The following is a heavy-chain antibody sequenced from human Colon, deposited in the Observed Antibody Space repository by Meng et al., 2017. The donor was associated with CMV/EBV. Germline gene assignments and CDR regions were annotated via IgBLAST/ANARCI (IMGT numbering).Heavy chain of an antibody. J-gene: IGHJ4*02. CDR3: VQRHSSSTGEVH. Sequence: INLNESRPTLVQPQQSLTLACSFSGFAHSTITVGLGWIRQPAGKALEWLALIHGDDTNEYNPSLSNRLTVTRDTSKNQVFLTLTNVDPVDTGTYYCVQRHSSSTGEVHWGPGTLVTVSS. CDR1: GFAHSTITVG. D-gene: IGHD6-6*01. CDR2: IHGDDTN. V-gene: IGHV2-5*02.